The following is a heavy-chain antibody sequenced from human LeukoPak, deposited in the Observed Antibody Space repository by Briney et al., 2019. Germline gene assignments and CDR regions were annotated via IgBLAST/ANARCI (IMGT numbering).Heavy chain of an antibody. Sequence: PGGSLRLSCAASGFTFSNYWMSWVRQAPGKGLEWVANIKQDGSEKYYVDSVRGRFTISRDNAKNSLDLQMNNLRADDTAIYYCARDLGIHRFDYWGQGTLVTVSS. CDR1: GFTFSNYW. J-gene: IGHJ4*02. CDR2: IKQDGSEK. D-gene: IGHD7-27*01. V-gene: IGHV3-7*01. CDR3: ARDLGIHRFDY.